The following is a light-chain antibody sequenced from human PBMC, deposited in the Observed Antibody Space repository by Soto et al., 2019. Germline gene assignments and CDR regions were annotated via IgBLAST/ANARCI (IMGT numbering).Light chain of an antibody. Sequence: QSALIQPPSVSGSPGQSVTISCAGTSSDVGSYDYVSWYQHHPGTVPKPMIYNVNTRPSGVPGRFSGSKSGNTASMTISGLQAEDEADYLCCSYTSSAVVFGGGTKLTVL. CDR3: CSYTSSAVV. CDR2: NVN. CDR1: SSDVGSYDY. V-gene: IGLV2-11*01. J-gene: IGLJ2*01.